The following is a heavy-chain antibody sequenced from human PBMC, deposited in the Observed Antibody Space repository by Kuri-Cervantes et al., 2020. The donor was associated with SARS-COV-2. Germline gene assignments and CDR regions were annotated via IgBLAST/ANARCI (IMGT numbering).Heavy chain of an antibody. V-gene: IGHV4-59*01. J-gene: IGHJ5*02. CDR3: ARDNILFSGSGFDT. CDR1: GGSINDYY. Sequence: SETLSLTCTVSGGSINDYYWGWIRPPPGKGLEWIGYFYSTGVTNYDPSLKTRVTIPTDASKNQLPLKLTSVTAADTAVYYCARDNILFSGSGFDTWGQGALVTVSS. D-gene: IGHD1-26*01. CDR2: FYSTGVT.